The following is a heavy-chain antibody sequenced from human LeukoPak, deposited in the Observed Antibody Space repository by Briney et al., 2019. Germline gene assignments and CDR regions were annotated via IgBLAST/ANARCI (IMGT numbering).Heavy chain of an antibody. Sequence: SETLSLTCAVYGGSFSGYYWSWIRRPPGKGLEWIGEINHSGSTNYNPSLKSRVTISVDTSKNQFSLKLSSVTAADTAVYYCARILTGDNYFDYWGQGTLVTVSS. CDR2: INHSGST. CDR1: GGSFSGYY. CDR3: ARILTGDNYFDY. J-gene: IGHJ4*02. D-gene: IGHD7-27*01. V-gene: IGHV4-34*01.